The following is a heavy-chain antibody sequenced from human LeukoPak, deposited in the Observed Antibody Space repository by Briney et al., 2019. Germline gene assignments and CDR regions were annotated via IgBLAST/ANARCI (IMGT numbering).Heavy chain of an antibody. D-gene: IGHD3-10*01. CDR3: ARGDRYGSERLNWFDP. V-gene: IGHV1-46*01. J-gene: IGHJ5*02. CDR1: GYTFTSYY. Sequence: VASVKVSCKASGYTFTSYYMHWVRQAPGQGLKWMGIINPSGGSTSYAQKFQGRVTMTRDMSTSTVYMELSSLRSEDTAVYYCARGDRYGSERLNWFDPWGQGTLVTVSS. CDR2: INPSGGST.